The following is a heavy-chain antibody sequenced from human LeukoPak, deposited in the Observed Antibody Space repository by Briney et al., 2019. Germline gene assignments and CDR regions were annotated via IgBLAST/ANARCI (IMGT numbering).Heavy chain of an antibody. J-gene: IGHJ3*02. CDR1: GGTFSSYA. CDR2: IIPIFGTA. V-gene: IGHV1-69*13. CDR3: ARLWFGELLISGAFDI. D-gene: IGHD3-10*01. Sequence: GASVKVSCKASGGTFSSYAISWVPQAPGQGLEWMGGIIPIFGTANYAQKFQGRVTITADESTSTAYMELSSLRSEDTAVYYCARLWFGELLISGAFDIWGQGTMVTVPS.